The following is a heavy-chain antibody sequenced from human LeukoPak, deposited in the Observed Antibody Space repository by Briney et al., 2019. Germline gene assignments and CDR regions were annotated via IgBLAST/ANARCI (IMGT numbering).Heavy chain of an antibody. CDR2: IYPGDSDT. J-gene: IGHJ4*02. Sequence: GESLKISCQASGSSFPTYWIAWVRQLPGKGLEWMGIIYPGDSDTRYSPSFQGQVTISADKSISTAYLQWSSLKASDTAMYYCARRGYGDSMDYWGQGTLVTVSS. D-gene: IGHD4-17*01. CDR1: GSSFPTYW. V-gene: IGHV5-51*01. CDR3: ARRGYGDSMDY.